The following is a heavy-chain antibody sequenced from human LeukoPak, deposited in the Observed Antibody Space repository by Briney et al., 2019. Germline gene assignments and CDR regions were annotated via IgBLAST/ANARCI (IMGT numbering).Heavy chain of an antibody. Sequence: SETLSLTCTVSGYSISSGYYWGWIRQPPGKGLEWIGSIYHSGSTYYNPSLKSRVTISVDTSKNQISLKLSSVTAADTAVYYCARGVSRGYSYGRYYMDVWGKGTTVTVSS. V-gene: IGHV4-38-2*02. CDR2: IYHSGST. CDR3: ARGVSRGYSYGRYYMDV. J-gene: IGHJ6*03. D-gene: IGHD5-18*01. CDR1: GYSISSGYY.